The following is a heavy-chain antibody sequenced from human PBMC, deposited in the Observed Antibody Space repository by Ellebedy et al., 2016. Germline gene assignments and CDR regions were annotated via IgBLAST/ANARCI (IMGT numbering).Heavy chain of an antibody. J-gene: IGHJ5*01. D-gene: IGHD4-23*01. CDR2: IYPADSQT. CDR1: ESSFTNYW. Sequence: GESLKISCKASESSFTNYWIGWVRQMPGKGLEWMGVIYPADSQTRYTPSFQGQVTMSADKSTSTAYLHWSSLRASDTAVYYCAKRGLLGGWYASWGQGTPVTVSS. CDR3: AKRGLLGGWYAS. V-gene: IGHV5-51*01.